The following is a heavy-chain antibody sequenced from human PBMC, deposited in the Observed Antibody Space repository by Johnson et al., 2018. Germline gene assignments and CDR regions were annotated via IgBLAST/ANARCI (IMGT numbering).Heavy chain of an antibody. D-gene: IGHD5-24*01. CDR1: GFTFSSYD. CDR3: ERAKGHQKRDGVYYYYGMDV. CDR2: IGTAGDT. V-gene: IGHV3-13*01. J-gene: IGHJ6*02. Sequence: VQLQESGGGLVQPGGSLRLSCAASGFTFSSYDMHWVRQATGKGLEWVSAIGTAGDTYYPGSVKGRFTISRENAKNSLYLQMNSLRAGDTAVYYCERAKGHQKRDGVYYYYGMDVWGQGTTVTVSS.